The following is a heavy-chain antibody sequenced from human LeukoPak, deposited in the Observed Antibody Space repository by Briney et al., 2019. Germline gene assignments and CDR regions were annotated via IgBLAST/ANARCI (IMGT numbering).Heavy chain of an antibody. V-gene: IGHV1-18*01. Sequence: ASVKVSCKASGYTFTSYGINWVRQAPGQGLEWMGWISVYNGNTKYAQKLQGRVTMTTDTSTSTAYMELRSLHSDDTAVYYCARVEVVAATPDYYYGMDVWGQGTTVTVSS. D-gene: IGHD2-15*01. CDR1: GYTFTSYG. J-gene: IGHJ6*02. CDR3: ARVEVVAATPDYYYGMDV. CDR2: ISVYNGNT.